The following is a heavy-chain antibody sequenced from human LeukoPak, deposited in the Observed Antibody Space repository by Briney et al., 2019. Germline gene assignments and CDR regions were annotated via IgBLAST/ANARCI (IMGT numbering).Heavy chain of an antibody. CDR1: GYTFTDYY. Sequence: ASVKVSCKVSGYTFTDYYMHWVQQAPGKGLEWMGLVDPEDGETIYAEKFQGRVTITADKSTSTAYMELSSLRSEDTAVYYCARKVLGEWLLGEAFDIWGQGTMVTVSS. CDR3: ARKVLGEWLLGEAFDI. J-gene: IGHJ3*02. CDR2: VDPEDGET. V-gene: IGHV1-69-2*01. D-gene: IGHD3-3*01.